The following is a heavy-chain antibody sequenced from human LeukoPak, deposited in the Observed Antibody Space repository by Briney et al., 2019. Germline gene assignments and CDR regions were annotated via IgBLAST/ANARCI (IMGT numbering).Heavy chain of an antibody. CDR3: ARDRKPMVRGVIWWFDP. CDR2: ISSSSSYI. V-gene: IGHV3-21*01. D-gene: IGHD3-10*01. J-gene: IGHJ5*02. CDR1: GFTFSSYS. Sequence: GRSLRLSCAASGFTFSSYSMNWVRQAPGKGLEWVSSISSSSSYIYYADSVKGRFTISRDNAKNSLYLQMNSLRAEDTAVYYCARDRKPMVRGVIWWFDPWGQGTLVTVSS.